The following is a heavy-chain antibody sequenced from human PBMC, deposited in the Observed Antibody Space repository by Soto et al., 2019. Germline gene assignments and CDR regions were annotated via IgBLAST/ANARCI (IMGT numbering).Heavy chain of an antibody. CDR1: GFTFSSYG. D-gene: IGHD6-19*01. CDR3: ARDRRGSGWYDYVDY. Sequence: QVQLVESGGGVVQPGRSLRLSCAASGFTFSSYGMHWVRQAPGKGLEWVAVIWYDGSNENYADSVKGRFTISRDNSKNTRYLQMNSLRAEDTAIYYCARDRRGSGWYDYVDYWGQGTLVTVSS. J-gene: IGHJ4*02. V-gene: IGHV3-33*01. CDR2: IWYDGSNE.